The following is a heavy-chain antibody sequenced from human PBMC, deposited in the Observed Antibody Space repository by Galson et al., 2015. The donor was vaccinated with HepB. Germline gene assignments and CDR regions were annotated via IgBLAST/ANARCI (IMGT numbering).Heavy chain of an antibody. Sequence: SLRLSCAASGFTFSSYWMSWVRQAPGKGLDWVANIKQDGSEKYYVDSVKGRFTISRDNAKNSLYLQVNSLRAEDTAVYYCARGLGNDVGLFNYWGQGTLVTVSS. J-gene: IGHJ4*02. V-gene: IGHV3-7*05. CDR3: ARGLGNDVGLFNY. CDR2: IKQDGSEK. CDR1: GFTFSSYW. D-gene: IGHD1-1*01.